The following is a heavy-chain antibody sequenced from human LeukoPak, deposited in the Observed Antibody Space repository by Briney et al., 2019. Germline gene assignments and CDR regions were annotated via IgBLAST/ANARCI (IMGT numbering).Heavy chain of an antibody. CDR3: ARAFLGAGDPYYFDY. D-gene: IGHD1-26*01. Sequence: SVKVSCKASGGTFSNYAISWVRQAPGQGLEWMGRIIPIFGTANYAQKYQGRVTITTDESTSTAYMDLSSLRSEDTAVYYCARAFLGAGDPYYFDYWGQGTLVTVSS. J-gene: IGHJ4*02. CDR1: GGTFSNYA. CDR2: IIPIFGTA. V-gene: IGHV1-69*05.